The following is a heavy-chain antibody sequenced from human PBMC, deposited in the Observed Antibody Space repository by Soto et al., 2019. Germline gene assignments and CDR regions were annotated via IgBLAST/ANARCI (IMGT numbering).Heavy chain of an antibody. CDR1: GFTFSSYS. CDR3: ARDGRYYDFWSGSPEGDYYYGMDV. V-gene: IGHV3-48*02. Sequence: GGSLRLSCAASGFTFSSYSMNWVRQAPGKGLEWVSYISSSSSTIYYADSVKGRFTISRDNAKNSLYLQMNSLRDEDTAVYYCARDGRYYDFWSGSPEGDYYYGMDVWGQGATVTVSS. CDR2: ISSSSSTI. J-gene: IGHJ6*02. D-gene: IGHD3-3*01.